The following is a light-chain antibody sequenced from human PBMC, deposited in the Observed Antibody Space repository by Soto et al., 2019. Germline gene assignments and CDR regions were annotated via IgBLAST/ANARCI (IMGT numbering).Light chain of an antibody. V-gene: IGKV3-15*01. CDR1: QSVGIN. CDR2: GAS. J-gene: IGKJ1*01. Sequence: EIVMTQSPAILSVSPGERATLCCRASQSVGINVAWYQQKPGQAPRLLIYGASTRATGIPARFSGSGSGTEFTLTISSLQSEDFAVYYCQQYNDWPRTFGQGTKVDIK. CDR3: QQYNDWPRT.